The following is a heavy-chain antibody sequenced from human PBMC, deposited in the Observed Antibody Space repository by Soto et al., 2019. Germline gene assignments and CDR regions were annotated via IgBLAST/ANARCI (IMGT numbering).Heavy chain of an antibody. J-gene: IGHJ4*02. CDR2: MDKSGGDT. CDR3: AKDTYSRSWYF. V-gene: IGHV3-23*05. CDR1: GLTLTTCF. D-gene: IGHD2-2*01. Sequence: EVQLLESGGDLVQPGGALRVPCQASGLTLTTCFWPGGRQAPGRGVEGFWSMDKSGGDTYYADPVKGRFTISKDNSKNTLYLQKNGLRAEDTALYYCAKDTYSRSWYFWGQGTLVTVSS.